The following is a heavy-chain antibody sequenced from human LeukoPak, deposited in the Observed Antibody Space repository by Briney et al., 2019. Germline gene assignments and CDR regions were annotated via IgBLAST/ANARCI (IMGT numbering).Heavy chain of an antibody. V-gene: IGHV3-48*03. CDR3: AKDLIGDQHHFDS. CDR2: ISSSGFNI. Sequence: PGGSLRLSCAVSGFAFSSYEMNWVRQAPGKGLEWVSYISSSGFNIYYADSVKGRFTISRDNSENTLYLQMNSLRAEDTAVYYCAKDLIGDQHHFDSWGQGTLVTVSS. CDR1: GFAFSSYE. J-gene: IGHJ4*02. D-gene: IGHD7-27*01.